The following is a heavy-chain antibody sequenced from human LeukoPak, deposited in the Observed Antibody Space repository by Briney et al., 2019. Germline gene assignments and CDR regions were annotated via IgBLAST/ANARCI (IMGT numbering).Heavy chain of an antibody. CDR1: GYTFTDYY. J-gene: IGHJ3*02. CDR2: INPNSGGT. D-gene: IGHD2-2*01. CDR3: ARDRGGGYCSSTSCYADAFDI. Sequence: ASVKVSCKASGYTFTDYYMHWVRQAPGQGLEWMGWINPNSGGTNYAQKFQGRVTMTRDTSISTAYMELSRLRSDDTAVYYCARDRGGGYCSSTSCYADAFDIWGQGTMVTVSS. V-gene: IGHV1-2*02.